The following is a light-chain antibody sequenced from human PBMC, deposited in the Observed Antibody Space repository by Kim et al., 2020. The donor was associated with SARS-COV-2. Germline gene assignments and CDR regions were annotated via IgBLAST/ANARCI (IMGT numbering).Light chain of an antibody. V-gene: IGLV3-21*04. Sequence: YELPQPPSVSVAPGKTARITCGGNNIGSKSVHWYQQKPGQAPVLVIYYDSDRPSGIPERFSGSNSGNTATLTISRVEAGDEADYYCQVWDSSSDHWVFG. CDR2: YDS. CDR1: NIGSKS. J-gene: IGLJ3*02. CDR3: QVWDSSSDHWV.